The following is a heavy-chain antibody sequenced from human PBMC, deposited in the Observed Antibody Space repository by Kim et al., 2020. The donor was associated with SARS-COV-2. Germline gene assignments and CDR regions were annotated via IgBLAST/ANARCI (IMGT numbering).Heavy chain of an antibody. CDR3: ARVLGYCSSTSCSLAFDI. CDR2: INAGNGNT. V-gene: IGHV1-3*01. D-gene: IGHD2-2*01. CDR1: GYTFTSYA. Sequence: ASVKVSCKASGYTFTSYAMHWVRQAPGQRLEWMGWINAGNGNTKYSQKFQGRVTITRDTSASTAYMELSSLRSEDTAVYYCARVLGYCSSTSCSLAFDIWGQGTMVTVSS. J-gene: IGHJ3*02.